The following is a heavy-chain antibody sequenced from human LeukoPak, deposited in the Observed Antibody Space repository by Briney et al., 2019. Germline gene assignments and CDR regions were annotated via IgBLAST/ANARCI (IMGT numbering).Heavy chain of an antibody. CDR3: ARDLRTHKKFDAFDI. CDR1: GYTFTSYA. D-gene: IGHD3-10*01. CDR2: ISTYSGDT. J-gene: IGHJ3*02. V-gene: IGHV1-18*01. Sequence: GASVKVACKASGYTFTSYAMNWVRQAPGQGLEFMGWISTYSGDTNSAQKFQDRLTMTRDTSTSIAYMELRSLRSDDTAVYYCARDLRTHKKFDAFDIWGQGTMVSVSS.